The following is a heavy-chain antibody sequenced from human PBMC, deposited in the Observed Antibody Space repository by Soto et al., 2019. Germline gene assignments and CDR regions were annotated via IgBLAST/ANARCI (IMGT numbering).Heavy chain of an antibody. J-gene: IGHJ6*02. CDR2: IYWDDDK. D-gene: IGHD2-15*01. CDR1: GFSLSTSGVG. V-gene: IGHV2-5*02. Sequence: QITLKESGPTLVKPTQTLTLTCTFSGFSLSTSGVGVAWILQPPGKALEWLALIYWDDDKRYRPSLESRLTITQDTSTIHVVLTMSYMDSVDTATYYCAYLPCSGGSCYWFSFSGMDVWGQGTTVTVSS. CDR3: AYLPCSGGSCYWFSFSGMDV.